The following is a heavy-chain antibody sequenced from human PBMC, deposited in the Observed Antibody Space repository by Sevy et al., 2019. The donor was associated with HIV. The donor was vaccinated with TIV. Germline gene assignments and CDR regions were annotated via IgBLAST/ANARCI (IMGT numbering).Heavy chain of an antibody. V-gene: IGHV3-21*01. CDR1: GFTFSIYT. CDR2: ISSSSTYI. CDR3: ASGSLDSTGYPFDY. D-gene: IGHD3-22*01. Sequence: GGSLRLSCAASGFTFSIYTMNWVRQAPGKGLEWVTSISSSSTYICYADSVRGRFTISRDNAKNSLYLQMHSLRAEDTAVYYCASGSLDSTGYPFDYWGQGTLVTVSS. J-gene: IGHJ4*02.